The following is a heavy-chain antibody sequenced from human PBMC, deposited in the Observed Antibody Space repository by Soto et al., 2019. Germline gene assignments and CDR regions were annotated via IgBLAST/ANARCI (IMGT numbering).Heavy chain of an antibody. V-gene: IGHV4-30-2*01. CDR1: GGSISSGGSS. CDR2: IYHSGST. CDR3: ARVNFGHTVDY. Sequence: SETLSLTCAVSGGSISSGGSSWSWIRQPPGTGLEWIGYIYHSGSTYYNPSLKSRVTISVDRSKNQFSLKLSSVTAADTAVHYCARVNFGHTVDYWGQGTLVTVSS. D-gene: IGHD5-18*01. J-gene: IGHJ4*02.